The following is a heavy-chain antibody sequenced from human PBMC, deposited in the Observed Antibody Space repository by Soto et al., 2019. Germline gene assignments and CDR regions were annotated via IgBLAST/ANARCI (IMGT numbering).Heavy chain of an antibody. CDR1: GFTFSTHA. CDR3: AKDPPWTVGPLAMGV. D-gene: IGHD2-2*01. V-gene: IGHV3-23*01. J-gene: IGHJ6*02. Sequence: GGSLRLSCVASGFTFSTHAMSWVRQAPGKGLEWVSTFSGSGGNIYYAESVKGRLTISRDDSKNTLYLQMNSLRVEDTAVYYCAKDPPWTVGPLAMGVWGQGTTVTVSS. CDR2: FSGSGGNI.